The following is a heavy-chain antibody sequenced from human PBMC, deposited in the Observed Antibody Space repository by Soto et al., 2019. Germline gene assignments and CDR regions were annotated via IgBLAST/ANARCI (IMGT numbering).Heavy chain of an antibody. CDR3: ARGESYSGNYALLDY. CDR1: GGSISSSRYY. D-gene: IGHD1-26*01. Sequence: SETLSLTCTVSGGSISSSRYYWGWIRQPPGKGLEWIGSMYYRGSTYYNPSLKSRVTISVDTSKNQFSLKLSSVTAADTAVYYCARGESYSGNYALLDYWGQGTLVTVSS. V-gene: IGHV4-39*01. CDR2: MYYRGST. J-gene: IGHJ4*02.